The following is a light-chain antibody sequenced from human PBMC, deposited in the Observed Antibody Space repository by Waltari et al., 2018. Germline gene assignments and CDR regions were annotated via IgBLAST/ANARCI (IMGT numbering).Light chain of an antibody. Sequence: QSALTQPPSVSGSPGQSVTIPCTGISTDVGSYNRVSWYQQPPGTAPKLMIYEVTSRPSWVPDRFSGSKSGNTASLTISGLQAEDEADYYCSSYTSSSTVVFGGGTKLTVL. J-gene: IGLJ2*01. CDR3: SSYTSSSTVV. CDR1: STDVGSYNR. V-gene: IGLV2-18*02. CDR2: EVT.